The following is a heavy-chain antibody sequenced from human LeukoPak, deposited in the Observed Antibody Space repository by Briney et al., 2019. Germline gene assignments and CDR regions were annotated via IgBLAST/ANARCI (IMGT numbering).Heavy chain of an antibody. CDR2: FYYSESP. Sequence: SETLSLTCTVSGGSISSTSYCWGWVRQPPGKGLEWIGSFYYSESPKYNPSLKSRVTLSLDTSKNQFSLRLTSVTAADTAVYYCARLDTAMAPDYWGQGTLVTVSS. D-gene: IGHD5-18*01. CDR3: ARLDTAMAPDY. J-gene: IGHJ4*02. V-gene: IGHV4-39*07. CDR1: GGSISSTSYC.